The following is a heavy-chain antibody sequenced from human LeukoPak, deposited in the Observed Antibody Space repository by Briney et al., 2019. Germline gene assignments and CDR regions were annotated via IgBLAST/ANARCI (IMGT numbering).Heavy chain of an antibody. Sequence: SVKVSCKASGYTFTSYGISWVRQAPGQGLEWMGRIIPILGIANYAQKFQGRVTITADKSTSTAYMELSSLRSEDTAVYYCARGETSAVPAAISPLYYGMDVWGQGTTVTVSS. J-gene: IGHJ6*02. V-gene: IGHV1-69*04. CDR1: GYTFTSYG. CDR2: IIPILGIA. D-gene: IGHD2-2*01. CDR3: ARGETSAVPAAISPLYYGMDV.